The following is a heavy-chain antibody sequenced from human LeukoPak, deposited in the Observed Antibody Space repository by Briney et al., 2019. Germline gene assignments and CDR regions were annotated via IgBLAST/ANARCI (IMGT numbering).Heavy chain of an antibody. D-gene: IGHD3-22*01. CDR2: ISGSGGST. CDR1: GFTFSSYA. V-gene: IGHV3-23*01. Sequence: GGSLRLSCAASGFTFSSYAMSWVRQAPGKGLEWVSGISGSGGSTYYADSVKGRFTISRDNSKNTLYLQMNSLRAEDTAVYYCAKSYDSSGYYLGGEYYFDYWGQGTLVTVSS. J-gene: IGHJ4*02. CDR3: AKSYDSSGYYLGGEYYFDY.